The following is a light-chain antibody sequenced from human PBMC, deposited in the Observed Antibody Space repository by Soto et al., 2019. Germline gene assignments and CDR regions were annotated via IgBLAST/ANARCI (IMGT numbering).Light chain of an antibody. CDR2: DAT. Sequence: IQMTHSPGARSASVVGGGTITCRASQDINNYLNWYQQKPGKAPKLLIFDATNLETGVPSRFSGGGSGTEVTLTISSLQPGDCATYYGQHSETYPLTFGQGTQLEIK. J-gene: IGKJ5*01. CDR1: QDINNY. CDR3: QHSETYPLT. V-gene: IGKV1-33*01.